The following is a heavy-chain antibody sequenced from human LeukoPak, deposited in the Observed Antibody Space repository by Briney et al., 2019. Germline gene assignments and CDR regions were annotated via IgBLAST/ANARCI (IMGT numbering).Heavy chain of an antibody. J-gene: IGHJ4*02. CDR3: ARERIAARPWGCLPDY. CDR1: GGSFSGDY. D-gene: IGHD6-6*01. CDR2: INHSGST. Sequence: SETLSLTCAVYGGSFSGDYWSWVRQPPGKGLEWIGEINHSGSTNYNPSLKSRVTISVDTSKNQFSLKLSSVTAADTAVYYCARERIAARPWGCLPDYWGQGTLVTVSS. V-gene: IGHV4-34*01.